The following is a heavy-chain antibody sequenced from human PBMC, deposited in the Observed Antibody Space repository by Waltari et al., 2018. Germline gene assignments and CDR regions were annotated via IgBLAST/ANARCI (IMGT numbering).Heavy chain of an antibody. J-gene: IGHJ4*02. D-gene: IGHD4-17*01. CDR3: AKDGEHYYGDPSLDY. Sequence: QVQLVESGGGVVQPGGSLRLSCAASGFTFSSHGMHWVRQAPGKGLEWVAFIRYDGSNKYYADSVKGRFTISRDNSKNTLYLQMNSLRAEDTAVYYCAKDGEHYYGDPSLDYWGQGTLVTVSS. CDR2: IRYDGSNK. V-gene: IGHV3-30*02. CDR1: GFTFSSHG.